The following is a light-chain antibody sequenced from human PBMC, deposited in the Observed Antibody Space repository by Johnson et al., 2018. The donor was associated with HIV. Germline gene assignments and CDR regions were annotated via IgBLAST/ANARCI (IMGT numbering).Light chain of an antibody. Sequence: QSVLTQPPSVSAAPGQKVTISCSGSSSNIGRNYVSWYQQLPGTAPKLLIYDNNKRPSGIRDRFSGSKSGTSATLGITGLQTGDEADYYCGTWDSSLSAYVIGTGTKVTVL. CDR1: SSNIGRNY. V-gene: IGLV1-51*01. CDR3: GTWDSSLSAYV. CDR2: DNN. J-gene: IGLJ1*01.